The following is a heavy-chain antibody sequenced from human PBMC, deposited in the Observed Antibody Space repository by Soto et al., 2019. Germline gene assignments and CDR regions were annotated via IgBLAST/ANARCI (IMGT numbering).Heavy chain of an antibody. Sequence: PGESLKISCKGSGYSFTKYWIGWVRQMSGKGLEWMGILYPGDSETRYSPSFQGQVTMSADKSTSTAYLQWSSLKASDTAIYYCARLPTDYADSSAHPYYGMDVWGQGTTVTVSS. D-gene: IGHD3-22*01. V-gene: IGHV5-51*01. CDR3: ARLPTDYADSSAHPYYGMDV. J-gene: IGHJ6*02. CDR1: GYSFTKYW. CDR2: LYPGDSET.